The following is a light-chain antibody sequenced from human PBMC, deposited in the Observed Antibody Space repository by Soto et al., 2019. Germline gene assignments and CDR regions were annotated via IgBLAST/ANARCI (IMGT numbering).Light chain of an antibody. CDR1: QTISTF. CDR3: QQYIGLWT. Sequence: DIQLTQSPSTLSASVGDRVTITCRASQTISTFLAWYQQKPGKAPHLLIHGASSLQSGVPSRFSGSGSGTEFTLSISSLQPDDLGTYYCQQYIGLWTFGQGTKVDLK. V-gene: IGKV1-5*01. CDR2: GAS. J-gene: IGKJ1*01.